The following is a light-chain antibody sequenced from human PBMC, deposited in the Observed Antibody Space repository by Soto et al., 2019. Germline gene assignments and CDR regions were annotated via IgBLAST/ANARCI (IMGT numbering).Light chain of an antibody. Sequence: QSALTQPASVSGSPGQSITISCTGTSRDVGIYNLVSWYQLHPGKVPKLIIYEDTKRPSGISSRFSGSESGITAFLTISGLQAEDEADYYCSSFTTRSTYVVLGGGTKLTVL. J-gene: IGLJ2*01. CDR3: SSFTTRSTYVV. V-gene: IGLV2-14*02. CDR1: SRDVGIYNL. CDR2: EDT.